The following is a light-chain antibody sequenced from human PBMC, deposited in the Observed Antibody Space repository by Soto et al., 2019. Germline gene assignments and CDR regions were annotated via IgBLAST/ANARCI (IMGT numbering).Light chain of an antibody. CDR3: QQYSIWRT. V-gene: IGKV1-33*01. CDR1: QDISNY. J-gene: IGKJ1*01. Sequence: DIQMTQSPSSLSASVGDRVTITCQASQDISNYLNWYQQKPGKAPKLLIYDASNLETGVPSRFSGSGSGTDFTFTISSLQPEDIAVYYCQQYSIWRTFGQGTKVDIK. CDR2: DAS.